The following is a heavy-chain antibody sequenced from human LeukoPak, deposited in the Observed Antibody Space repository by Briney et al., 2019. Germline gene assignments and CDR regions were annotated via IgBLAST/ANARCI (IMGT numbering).Heavy chain of an antibody. V-gene: IGHV3-23*01. Sequence: GGSLRLSCAASGFTFSSYAMSWVRQAPGKGLEWVSAISGGGGSTHYADPVKGRFTISRDNFKNTLYLQMNSLRAEDTAIYYCAKGLYDYALDVWGQGTAVTVSS. J-gene: IGHJ6*02. CDR3: AKGLYDYALDV. CDR1: GFTFSSYA. CDR2: ISGGGGST.